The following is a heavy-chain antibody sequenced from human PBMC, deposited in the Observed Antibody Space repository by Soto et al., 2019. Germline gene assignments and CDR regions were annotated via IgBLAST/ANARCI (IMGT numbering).Heavy chain of an antibody. Sequence: SETLSLTCTVSGGSVSSGDYYWSWIRQPPGKGLEWIGYIYSSGSTNYNPSLKSRVTISVDTSKNQLSLNLNSVTAADTAVYYCARGGSGSPFDYWGQGTLVTSPQ. CDR3: ARGGSGSPFDY. D-gene: IGHD3-16*01. V-gene: IGHV4-61*08. CDR1: GGSVSSGDYY. CDR2: IYSSGST. J-gene: IGHJ4*02.